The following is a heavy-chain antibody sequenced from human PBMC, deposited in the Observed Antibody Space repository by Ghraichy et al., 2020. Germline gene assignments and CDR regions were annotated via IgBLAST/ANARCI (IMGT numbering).Heavy chain of an antibody. V-gene: IGHV3-23*01. CDR2: ISGSGGST. CDR1: GFTFSSYA. CDR3: AKSGGAAGIYSSSWYPDPVKFDP. J-gene: IGHJ5*02. Sequence: GGSLRLSCAASGFTFSSYAMSWVRQAPGKGLEWVSAISGSGGSTYYADSVKGRFTISRDNSKNTLYLQMNSLRAEDTAVYYCAKSGGAAGIYSSSWYPDPVKFDPWGQGTLVTVSS. D-gene: IGHD6-13*01.